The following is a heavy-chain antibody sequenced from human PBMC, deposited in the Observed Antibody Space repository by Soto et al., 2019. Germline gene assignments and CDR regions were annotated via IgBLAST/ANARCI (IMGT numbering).Heavy chain of an antibody. CDR3: ATDLHDFWSDCCGY. V-gene: IGHV3-30*03. J-gene: IGHJ4*02. CDR2: LSYDGSNK. CDR1: GFTFSSYG. D-gene: IGHD3-3*01. Sequence: QVQLVESGGGVVQPGRSLRLSCAASGFTFSSYGMHWVRQAPGKGLEWVAVLSYDGSNKYYEDSVKGRFTVSRDNSKNTLYLQMNSLRAEDTAVYDCATDLHDFWSDCCGYWGQGSLVTVSS.